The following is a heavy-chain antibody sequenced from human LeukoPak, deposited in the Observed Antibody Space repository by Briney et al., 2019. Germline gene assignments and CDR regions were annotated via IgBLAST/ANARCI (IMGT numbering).Heavy chain of an antibody. J-gene: IGHJ4*02. CDR1: GFTFSSYA. CDR2: ISGSGGST. CDR3: AKALWYRSGWYGFDY. Sequence: SGGSLRLSCAASGFTFSSYAMSWVRQAPGKGLEWVSAISGSGGSTYYADSVKGRFTISRDNSKNTLYLQMNSLRAEDTAVYYCAKALWYRSGWYGFDYWGQGTLVTVSS. D-gene: IGHD6-19*01. V-gene: IGHV3-23*01.